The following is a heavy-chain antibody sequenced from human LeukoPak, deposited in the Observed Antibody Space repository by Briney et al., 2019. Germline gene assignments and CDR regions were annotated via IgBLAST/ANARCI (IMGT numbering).Heavy chain of an antibody. CDR1: GGSISSYY. CDR2: IYTSGST. Sequence: SETLSLTCTVSGGSISSYYWGWIRQPAGKGLEWIGRIYTSGSTNYDPSLKSRVTMSVDTSKNQFSLKLSSVTAADTAVYYCARDRYYGSGSIWFDPWGQGTLVTVSS. CDR3: ARDRYYGSGSIWFDP. V-gene: IGHV4-4*07. J-gene: IGHJ5*02. D-gene: IGHD3-10*01.